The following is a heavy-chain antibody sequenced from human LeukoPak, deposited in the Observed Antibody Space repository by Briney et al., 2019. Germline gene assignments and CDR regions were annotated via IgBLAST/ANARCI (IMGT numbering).Heavy chain of an antibody. V-gene: IGHV3-30*04. CDR2: ISYDGSNK. CDR1: GFTFSSYA. D-gene: IGHD2-15*01. J-gene: IGHJ4*02. Sequence: GRSLRLSCAASGFTFSSYAMHWVRQAPGKGLEWVAVISYDGSNKYYADSVKGRFTISRDNSKNTLYLQMNSLRAEDTAVYYCAASSVVVAATGGDYWGQGTLVTVSS. CDR3: AASSVVVAATGGDY.